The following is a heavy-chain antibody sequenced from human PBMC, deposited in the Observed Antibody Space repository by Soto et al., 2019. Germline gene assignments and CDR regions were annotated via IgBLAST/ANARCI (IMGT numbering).Heavy chain of an antibody. V-gene: IGHV4-34*01. CDR3: ARDKSSSWNRGWFDP. J-gene: IGHJ5*02. Sequence: SETLSLTCAVYGGSFSGYYWSWIRQPPGKGLEWIGEINHSGSTNYNPSLKSRVTISVDTSKNQFSLKLSAVTGADTAVYYCARDKSSSWNRGWFDPWGQGTLVTVSS. CDR2: INHSGST. D-gene: IGHD6-13*01. CDR1: GGSFSGYY.